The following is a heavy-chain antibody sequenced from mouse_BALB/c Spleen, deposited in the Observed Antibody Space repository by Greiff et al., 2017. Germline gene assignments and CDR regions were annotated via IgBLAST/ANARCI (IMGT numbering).Heavy chain of an antibody. Sequence: DVKLVESGGDLVKPGGSLKLSCAASGFTFSSYGMSWVRQTPDKRLEWVATISSGGSYTYYPDSVKGRFTISRDNAKNTLYLQMSSLKSEDTAMYYCARQRGGGLEIFAYWGQGTLVTVSA. CDR3: ARQRGGGLEIFAY. J-gene: IGHJ3*01. CDR1: GFTFSSYG. V-gene: IGHV5-6*02. CDR2: ISSGGSYT.